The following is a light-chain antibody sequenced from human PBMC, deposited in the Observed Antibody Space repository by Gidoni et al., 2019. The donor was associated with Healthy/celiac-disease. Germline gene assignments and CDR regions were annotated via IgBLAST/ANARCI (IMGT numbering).Light chain of an antibody. J-gene: IGKJ4*01. Sequence: DIQMTQSPSTVSASVGDRVTITCRASQGISSWLDWYQQKPGKAPKLLIYAASSLQSGVPSRFSGRGSGTDFTLTISSLQPEDFATYYCQQANSFPLTFGGGTKVEIK. CDR3: QQANSFPLT. CDR2: AAS. V-gene: IGKV1-12*01. CDR1: QGISSW.